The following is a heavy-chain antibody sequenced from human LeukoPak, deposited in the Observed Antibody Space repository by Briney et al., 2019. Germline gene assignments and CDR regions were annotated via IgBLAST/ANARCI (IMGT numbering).Heavy chain of an antibody. V-gene: IGHV4-30-2*01. CDR1: GGSISSSSYY. D-gene: IGHD3-10*01. CDR3: ARELWFANAPGSWLDP. J-gene: IGHJ5*02. CDR2: IFHSGST. Sequence: PSETLSLTCTVSGGSISSSSYYWGWIRQPPGKGLEWIGYIFHSGSTFYNPSLKSRVTISVDNSKNQFSLRLSSVTAADTAVYYCARELWFANAPGSWLDPWGQGTLVTVSS.